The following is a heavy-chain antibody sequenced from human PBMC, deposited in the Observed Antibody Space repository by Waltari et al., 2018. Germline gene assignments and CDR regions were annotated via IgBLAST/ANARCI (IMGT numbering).Heavy chain of an antibody. Sequence: QVQLQESGPGLVKPSQTLSLTCTVSGGSISSGSYYWSWIRQPAGKGLEWIGYIYTSGSTNYNPSLKSRVTISVDTSKNQFSLKLSSVTAADTAVYYCARDRLSYYGMDVWGQGTTVTVSS. CDR1: GGSISSGSYY. CDR3: ARDRLSYYGMDV. V-gene: IGHV4-61*09. D-gene: IGHD6-6*01. J-gene: IGHJ6*02. CDR2: IYTSGST.